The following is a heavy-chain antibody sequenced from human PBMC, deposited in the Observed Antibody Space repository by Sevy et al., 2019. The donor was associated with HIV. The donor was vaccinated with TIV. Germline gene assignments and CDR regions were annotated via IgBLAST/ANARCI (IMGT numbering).Heavy chain of an antibody. CDR1: GFTFSRYV. J-gene: IGHJ4*02. Sequence: GGSLRLSCAASGFTFSRYVMHWVRQAPGKGLEWLAVLSYDGSDESYADSVRGRFTISRDNSKNTLFLQMNSLRAEDTAVYYCAKDQTVSDYGDYSNYFDYWGQGTLVTVSS. V-gene: IGHV3-30*18. CDR2: LSYDGSDE. CDR3: AKDQTVSDYGDYSNYFDY. D-gene: IGHD4-17*01.